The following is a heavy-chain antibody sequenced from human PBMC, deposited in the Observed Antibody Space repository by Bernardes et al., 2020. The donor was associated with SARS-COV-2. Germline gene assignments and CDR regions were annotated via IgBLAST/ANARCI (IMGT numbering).Heavy chain of an antibody. V-gene: IGHV4-39*01. Sequence: SETLYLTCTVSGGSISSSSSYWGWIRQPPGKGLEWIGSIYYSGSTYYNPSLKSRATISGDTSKNQFSLKLSSVTAADTAVYYCARQVRQQLVRHQFDNWGQGTLVTVSS. CDR2: IYYSGST. J-gene: IGHJ4*02. D-gene: IGHD6-13*01. CDR3: ARQVRQQLVRHQFDN. CDR1: GGSISSSSSY.